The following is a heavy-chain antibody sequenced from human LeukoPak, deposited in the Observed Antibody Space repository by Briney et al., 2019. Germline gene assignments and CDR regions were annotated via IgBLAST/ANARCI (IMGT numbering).Heavy chain of an antibody. Sequence: PGGSLRLSCAASGFTFSSYGMHWVRQAPGKGLEWVAVIWYDGSNKYYADSVKGRFTISRDNSKNTLYLQMNSLKTEDTAVYYCTTGTGTTRVYYFDYWGQGTLVTVSS. CDR3: TTGTGTTRVYYFDY. CDR1: GFTFSSYG. J-gene: IGHJ4*02. CDR2: IWYDGSNK. V-gene: IGHV3-33*01. D-gene: IGHD1-7*01.